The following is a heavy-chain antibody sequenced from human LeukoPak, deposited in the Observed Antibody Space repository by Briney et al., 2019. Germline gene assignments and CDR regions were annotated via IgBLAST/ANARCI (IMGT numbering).Heavy chain of an antibody. Sequence: PGGSLRLSCAASGFTVRSNYMSWVRQAPGKGLVWVSRINSDGSSTSYADSVKGRFTISRDNAKNTLYLQMNSLRAEDTAVYYCARKGIPTLFDYWGQGTLVTVSS. D-gene: IGHD2-21*01. V-gene: IGHV3-74*01. J-gene: IGHJ4*02. CDR1: GFTVRSNY. CDR2: INSDGSST. CDR3: ARKGIPTLFDY.